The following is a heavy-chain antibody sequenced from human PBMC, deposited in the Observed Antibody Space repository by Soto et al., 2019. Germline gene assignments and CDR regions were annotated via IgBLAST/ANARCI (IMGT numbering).Heavy chain of an antibody. Sequence: GGSLRLSCAASGFTFSSYAMSWVRQAPGKGLEWVSAISGSGGSTYYADSVKGRFTISRDNSKNTLYLQMNSLRAEDTAVYYCAKSGYGDYYYYYYMDVWGKGTTVTVSS. D-gene: IGHD4-17*01. CDR3: AKSGYGDYYYYYYMDV. CDR1: GFTFSSYA. V-gene: IGHV3-23*01. J-gene: IGHJ6*03. CDR2: ISGSGGST.